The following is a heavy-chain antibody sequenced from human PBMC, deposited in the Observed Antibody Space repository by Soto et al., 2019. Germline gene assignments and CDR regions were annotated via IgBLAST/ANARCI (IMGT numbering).Heavy chain of an antibody. V-gene: IGHV3-23*01. CDR3: ARGGYNWNYVFY. CDR2: ITGDGGRK. CDR1: GFTFSNYA. D-gene: IGHD1-7*01. J-gene: IGHJ4*01. Sequence: PGGSLRLSCAASGFTFSNYAMNWVRQAPGKGLEWVSVITGDGGRKYDGDSVKGRFTISRDNSKNTLFLQMNSLRAEDTAVYYCARGGYNWNYVFYWGHGTLVTVSS.